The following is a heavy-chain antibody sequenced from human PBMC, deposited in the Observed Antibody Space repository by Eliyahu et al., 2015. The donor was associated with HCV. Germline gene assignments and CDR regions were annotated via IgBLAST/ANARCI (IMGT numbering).Heavy chain of an antibody. CDR1: GFXFXSXG. J-gene: IGHJ4*02. Sequence: QVQLVESGGGVVQPGXSLRLSCAASGFXFXSXGMXWVRQAPGKGLEWVAVISXDGSNKYYADSVKGRFTISRDNSKNTLYLQMNSLRAEDTALYYCAKDRGGSSYCDYWGQGTLVTVSS. V-gene: IGHV3-30*18. CDR2: ISXDGSNK. CDR3: AKDRGGSSYCDY. D-gene: IGHD1-26*01.